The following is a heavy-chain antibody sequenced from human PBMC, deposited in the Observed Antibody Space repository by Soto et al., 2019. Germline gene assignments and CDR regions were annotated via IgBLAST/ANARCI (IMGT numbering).Heavy chain of an antibody. D-gene: IGHD3-16*01. J-gene: IGHJ4*02. CDR3: ARDKDLQPTVWGF. CDR2: VYYSGAT. Sequence: SETLSLTCTVSGDSMATGGHYYNWIRQVPGKGLEWIGYVYYSGATHYTPSLRARATISRDTSKDQFSLRLISVTAADTALYYCARDKDLQPTVWGFWGQGIQVTVSS. CDR1: GDSMATGGHY. V-gene: IGHV4-31*03.